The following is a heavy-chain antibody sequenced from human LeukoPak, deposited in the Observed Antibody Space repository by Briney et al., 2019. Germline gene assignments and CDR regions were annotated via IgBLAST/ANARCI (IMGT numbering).Heavy chain of an antibody. Sequence: GGSLRLSCAASGFTFSSYSMNWVRQAPGKGLEWVSSISSSSSYIYYADSVKGRFTISRDNAKNSLYLQMNSLRAEDTAVYYCAREGGSGSYHVVYWGQGTLVTVSS. D-gene: IGHD3-10*01. CDR2: ISSSSSYI. CDR3: AREGGSGSYHVVY. V-gene: IGHV3-21*01. J-gene: IGHJ4*02. CDR1: GFTFSSYS.